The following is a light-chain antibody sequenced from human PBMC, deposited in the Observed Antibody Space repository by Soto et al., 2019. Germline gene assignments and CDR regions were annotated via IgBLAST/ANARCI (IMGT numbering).Light chain of an antibody. Sequence: EIVLTQSPAILSMSPGERATLSCRASQSVSSYFAWYQQKPGQAPRLLIYDASNRATGVPARFSGSGSGTDFTPTISSLEPEDFAVYYCRQRRYWPVTFGQGTKVEIK. V-gene: IGKV3-11*01. CDR2: DAS. CDR3: RQRRYWPVT. J-gene: IGKJ1*01. CDR1: QSVSSY.